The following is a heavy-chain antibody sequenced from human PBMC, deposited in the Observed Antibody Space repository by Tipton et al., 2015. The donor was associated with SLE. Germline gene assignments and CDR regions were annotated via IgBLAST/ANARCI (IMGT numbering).Heavy chain of an antibody. Sequence: SLRLSCAASGFTFSSYAMHWVRQAPGKGLDWVSAISDSGESTYYAGSVKGRFSISRDNSRNTLYLQMNSLSADDTAVYYCAQERWDNWGQGTLVTVSS. CDR2: ISDSGEST. CDR3: AQERWDN. J-gene: IGHJ4*02. V-gene: IGHV3-23*01. CDR1: GFTFSSYA.